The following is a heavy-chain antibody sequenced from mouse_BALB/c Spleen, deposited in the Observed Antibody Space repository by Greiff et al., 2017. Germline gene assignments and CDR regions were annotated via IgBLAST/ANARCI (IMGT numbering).Heavy chain of an antibody. D-gene: IGHD3-3*01. CDR1: GFTFSSYT. V-gene: IGHV5-6-4*01. J-gene: IGHJ4*01. CDR2: ISSGGSYT. CDR3: TRVGGYAMDY. Sequence: EVQLVESGGGLVKPGGSLKLSCAASGFTFSSYTMSWVRQTPEKRLEWVATISSGGSYTYYPDSVKGRFTISRDNAKNTLYLQMSSLKSEDTAMYYCTRVGGYAMDYWGQGTSVTVSS.